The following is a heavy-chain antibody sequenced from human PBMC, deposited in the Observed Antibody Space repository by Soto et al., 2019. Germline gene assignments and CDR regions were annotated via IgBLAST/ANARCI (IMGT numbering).Heavy chain of an antibody. D-gene: IGHD1-20*01. CDR2: IYYSGLT. CDR1: GASVSTPTYY. Sequence: PSETLSLTCTVSGASVSTPTYYWNWIRQPPGKPLEWICFIYYSGLTNYNPSLKSRVTKSLYTSNHQFSLKPSSVTAADPAVYVCAKTRDNNINYYYALDVWGPGTTVPVS. V-gene: IGHV4-61*01. J-gene: IGHJ6*02. CDR3: AKTRDNNINYYYALDV.